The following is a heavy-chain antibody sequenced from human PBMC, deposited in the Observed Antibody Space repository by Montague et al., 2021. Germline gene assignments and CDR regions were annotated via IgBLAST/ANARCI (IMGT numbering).Heavy chain of an antibody. CDR3: ARARAEWAALDI. CDR2: INRSGGT. D-gene: IGHD1-14*01. Sequence: SETLSLTCAVYGASFSSYYWTWIRQPPGKGLLWFGEINRSGGTNYNPSLQRRLTILVDTSKNQFSLNRSSLTAAATAVYYCARARAEWAALDIWGQGTMVTVSS. CDR1: GASFSSYY. J-gene: IGHJ3*02. V-gene: IGHV4-34*01.